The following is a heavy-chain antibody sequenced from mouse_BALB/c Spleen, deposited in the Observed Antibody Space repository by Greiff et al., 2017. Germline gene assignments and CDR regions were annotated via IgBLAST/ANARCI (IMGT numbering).Heavy chain of an antibody. D-gene: IGHD1-1*01. J-gene: IGHJ2*01. CDR3: ARERGGGSSYGY. V-gene: IGHV5-6-3*01. Sequence: EVQLVESGGGLVQPGGSLKLSCAASGFTFSSYGMSWVRQTPDKRLELVATINSNGGSTYYPDSVKGRFTISRDNAKNTLYLQMSSLKSEDTAMYYCARERGGGSSYGYWGQGTTLTVSS. CDR1: GFTFSSYG. CDR2: INSNGGST.